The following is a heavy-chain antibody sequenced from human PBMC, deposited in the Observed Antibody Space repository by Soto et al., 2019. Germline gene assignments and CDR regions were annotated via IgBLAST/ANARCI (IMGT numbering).Heavy chain of an antibody. CDR1: GFIFRDYA. D-gene: IGHD6-19*01. CDR2: ISGRGDSA. CDR3: GKERRGSGWSVCDF. V-gene: IGHV3-23*01. Sequence: VQLLESGGGLVQPGGSLRLSCAASGFIFRDYAMNWVGQAPGKGLEWVSDISGRGDSARYADSVKGRFTISRDNSRDTLYLHMNSLRVDDTAVYYCGKERRGSGWSVCDFWGQGDLVTVSS. J-gene: IGHJ4*02.